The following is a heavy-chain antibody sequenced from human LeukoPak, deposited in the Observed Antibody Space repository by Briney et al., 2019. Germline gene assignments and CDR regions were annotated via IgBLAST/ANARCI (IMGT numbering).Heavy chain of an antibody. CDR1: GFTFTSSA. J-gene: IGHJ6*02. D-gene: IGHD3-10*01. CDR2: IVVGSGNT. V-gene: IGHV1-58*02. Sequence: ASVKVSCKASGFTFTSSAMQWVRQARGQRLEWTGWIVVGSGNTNYAQKFQERVTITRDMSTSTAYMELSSLRSEDTAVYYCAAEAYYYGLGSYYLFGMDVWGQGTTVTVSS. CDR3: AAEAYYYGLGSYYLFGMDV.